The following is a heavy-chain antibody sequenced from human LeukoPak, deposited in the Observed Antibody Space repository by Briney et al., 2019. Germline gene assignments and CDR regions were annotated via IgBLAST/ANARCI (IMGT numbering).Heavy chain of an antibody. CDR1: GFTFTTYG. CDR3: AKDLCSGGSCYHGDWFDP. Sequence: GGSLRLSCAASGFTFTTYGMHWVRQAPGKGLEWVAFIRSDGSSQYYADSVKGRFTISRDNSKNTLYLQMNSLRAEDTAVYYCAKDLCSGGSCYHGDWFDPWGQGTLVTVSS. V-gene: IGHV3-30*02. CDR2: IRSDGSSQ. J-gene: IGHJ5*02. D-gene: IGHD2-15*01.